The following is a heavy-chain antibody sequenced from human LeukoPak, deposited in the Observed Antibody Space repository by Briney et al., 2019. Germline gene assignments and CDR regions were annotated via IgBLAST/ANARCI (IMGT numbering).Heavy chain of an antibody. CDR2: ISYDGSNK. V-gene: IGHV3-30*14. Sequence: GGSLRLSCAASGFTFSSYAMHWVRQAPGKGLEWVAVISYDGSNKYYADSVKGRFTISRDNSKNTLYLQMNSLRAEDTAVYYCARGGNPSDYDFWSGYLTPSNYFDYWGQGTLVTVSS. CDR1: GFTFSSYA. CDR3: ARGGNPSDYDFWSGYLTPSNYFDY. D-gene: IGHD3-3*01. J-gene: IGHJ4*02.